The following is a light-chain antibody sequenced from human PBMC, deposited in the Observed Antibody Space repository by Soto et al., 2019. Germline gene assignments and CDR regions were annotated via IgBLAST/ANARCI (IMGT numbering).Light chain of an antibody. CDR1: QGISSA. CDR3: QQSYNTPFT. CDR2: AAS. Sequence: AIQLTQSPSSLSASVGDRVTITCRASQGISSALAWYQQKPGKAPKLLIRAASRLETGVPARFSGSGSGTAFTLTITALQPEDVATYYCQQSYNTPFTFGPGTTVDV. V-gene: IGKV1D-13*01. J-gene: IGKJ3*01.